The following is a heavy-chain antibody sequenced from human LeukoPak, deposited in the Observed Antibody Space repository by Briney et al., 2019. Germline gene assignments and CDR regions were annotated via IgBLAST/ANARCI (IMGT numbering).Heavy chain of an antibody. CDR2: IYTSGST. D-gene: IGHD2/OR15-2a*01. J-gene: IGHJ4*02. V-gene: IGHV4-61*02. CDR1: GGSISSGSYY. Sequence: SQTLSLTCTVSGGSISSGSYYWSWIRQPAGKGLEWIGRIYTSGSTNYNPSLKSRVTISVDTSKNQFSPKLSSVTAADTAVYYCAEGISFDYWGQGTLVTVSS. CDR3: AEGISFDY.